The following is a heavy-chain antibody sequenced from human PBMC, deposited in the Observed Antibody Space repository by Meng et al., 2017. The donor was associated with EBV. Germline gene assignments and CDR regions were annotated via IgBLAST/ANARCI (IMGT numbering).Heavy chain of an antibody. CDR1: GVSVTSGADH. Sequence: QVQLQESGPGLVKPSETLSLPCIVSGVSVTSGADHWSWIRQSPGKGLEWIGYIYDTGITIYNPSLKSRVTISLETSKNQFSLKVNSVTTADTAVYYCAKSRSSTPGIVDDWGQGTLVTVSS. CDR2: IYDTGIT. D-gene: IGHD2/OR15-2a*01. J-gene: IGHJ4*02. V-gene: IGHV4-61*08. CDR3: AKSRSSTPGIVDD.